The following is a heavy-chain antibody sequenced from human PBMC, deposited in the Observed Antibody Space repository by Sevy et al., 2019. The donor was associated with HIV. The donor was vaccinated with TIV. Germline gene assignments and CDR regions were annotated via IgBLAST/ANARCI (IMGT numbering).Heavy chain of an antibody. J-gene: IGHJ4*02. CDR2: ISYDGSDI. CDR3: SNGAGGSAWGGFDY. V-gene: IGHV3-30*03. Sequence: GGSLRLSCEVSGFTFSDYGMHWVRQAPGKGLEWLAVISYDGSDIYYPDSVGGQFTVSRDNSKNTLYLQMNSLRPEDTAVYYCSNGAGGSAWGGFDYWGQGTLVTVSS. D-gene: IGHD1-26*01. CDR1: GFTFSDYG.